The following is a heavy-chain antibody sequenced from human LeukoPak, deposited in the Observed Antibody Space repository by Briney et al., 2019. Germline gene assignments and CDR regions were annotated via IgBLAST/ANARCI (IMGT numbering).Heavy chain of an antibody. V-gene: IGHV3-20*04. Sequence: PGGSLRLSCAASGFTFSSYWMSWVRQAPGKGLEWVSGINWNGGSTGYADSVKGRFTISRDNSKNTLYLQMNSLRAEDTAVYYCAKDGVFTIPYMDVWGKGTTVTISS. CDR1: GFTFSSYW. J-gene: IGHJ6*03. D-gene: IGHD3-9*01. CDR2: INWNGGST. CDR3: AKDGVFTIPYMDV.